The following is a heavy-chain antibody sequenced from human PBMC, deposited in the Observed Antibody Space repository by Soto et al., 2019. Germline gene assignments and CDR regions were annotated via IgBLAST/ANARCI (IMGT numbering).Heavy chain of an antibody. CDR2: INHSGST. J-gene: IGHJ5*02. CDR1: GGSFSGYY. D-gene: IGHD3-10*01. Sequence: QVQLQQWGAGLLKPSETLSLTFAVYGGSFSGYYWSWIRQPPGKGLEWIGEINHSGSTNYNPSLKSRVTISVDTSKNQFSLKLSSVTAADTAVYYCARGRFSGFDPWGQGTLVTVSS. V-gene: IGHV4-34*01. CDR3: ARGRFSGFDP.